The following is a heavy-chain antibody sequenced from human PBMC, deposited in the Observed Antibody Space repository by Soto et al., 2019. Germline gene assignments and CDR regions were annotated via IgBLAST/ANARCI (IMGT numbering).Heavy chain of an antibody. CDR1: GGTLSSLA. D-gene: IGHD3-9*01. CDR2: IIPIFGTA. J-gene: IGHJ6*02. V-gene: IGHV1-69*13. Sequence: PVKGSRQGSGGTLSSLAINRGRKAPGQGLEWMGGIIPIFGTANYAQKFQGRVTITADESTSTAYMELSSLRSEDTAVYYCAGVLRYFDWPGLYGMDVWGQGTTVTVSS. CDR3: AGVLRYFDWPGLYGMDV.